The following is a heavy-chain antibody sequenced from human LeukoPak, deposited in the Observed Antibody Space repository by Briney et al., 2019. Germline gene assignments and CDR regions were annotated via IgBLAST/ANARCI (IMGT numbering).Heavy chain of an antibody. V-gene: IGHV3-13*01. J-gene: IGHJ2*01. CDR2: IGTAGDT. CDR1: GFTFSSYD. Sequence: GGSLRLSCAASGFTFSSYDMHSVRQATGKGLEWVSAIGTAGDTYYPGSVKGRFTISRENAKNSLYLQMNSLRAGDTAVYYCARAPTQGWYFDLWGRGTLVTVSS. CDR3: ARAPTQGWYFDL.